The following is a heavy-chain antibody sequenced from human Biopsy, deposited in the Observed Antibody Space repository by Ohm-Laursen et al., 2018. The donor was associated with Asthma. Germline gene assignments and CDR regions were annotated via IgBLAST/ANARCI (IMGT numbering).Heavy chain of an antibody. CDR3: ARTFHFWSPYHAEHYQL. Sequence: GSLRLSCSASGFTFGDYWMSWVRQVPGKGLEWVANIKHDGTEKNHVDSLKGRFTISRDNAKNSLYLQMNSLRAGDTAVYYCARTFHFWSPYHAEHYQLWGQGTLVTVPS. CDR1: GFTFGDYW. D-gene: IGHD3-3*02. V-gene: IGHV3-7*01. J-gene: IGHJ1*01. CDR2: IKHDGTEK.